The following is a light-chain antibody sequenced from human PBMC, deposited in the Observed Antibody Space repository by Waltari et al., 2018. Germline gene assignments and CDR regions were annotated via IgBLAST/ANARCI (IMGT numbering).Light chain of an antibody. J-gene: IGLJ2*01. CDR1: NSDFGGLKY. CDR2: DVN. CDR3: AAWDDSLNGVL. V-gene: IGLV2-14*03. Sequence: QSALTQPDSVSGSPGQSITISCTETNSDFGGLKYVSWYQHHPGEAPKVIIYDVNNRASGVPNRFSGSKSGNSASLTISGLQAEDEADYYCAAWDDSLNGVLFGGGTKLTVL.